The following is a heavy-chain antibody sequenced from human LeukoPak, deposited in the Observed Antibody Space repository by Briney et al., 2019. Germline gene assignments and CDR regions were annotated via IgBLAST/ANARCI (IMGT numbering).Heavy chain of an antibody. CDR2: ISGNSGSI. D-gene: IGHD1-26*01. CDR3: AMKRVGATGAFDI. CDR1: GFTFNDYA. V-gene: IGHV3-9*01. J-gene: IGHJ3*02. Sequence: GRSLRLSCAASGFTFNDYAMTWVRQAPGKGLEWVSGISGNSGSIGYADSVKGRFTISRDNAKNSLYLQMNSLRAEDTALYYCAMKRVGATGAFDIWGQGTMVTVSS.